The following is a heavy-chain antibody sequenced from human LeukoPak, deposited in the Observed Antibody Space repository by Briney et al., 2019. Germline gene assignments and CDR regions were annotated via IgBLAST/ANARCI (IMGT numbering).Heavy chain of an antibody. D-gene: IGHD5-12*01. CDR1: GFSFSAYY. CDR3: ARGSGYTSGHFEY. J-gene: IGHJ4*02. V-gene: IGHV3-11*01. CDR2: ISGSGSST. Sequence: GGSLRLSCAASGFSFSAYYMSWIRQAPGKGPEWIAYISGSGSSTYYADSVKGRFNISRDNAKDSLDLQMNSLRADDTAVYYCARGSGYTSGHFEYWGQGTLVTVSS.